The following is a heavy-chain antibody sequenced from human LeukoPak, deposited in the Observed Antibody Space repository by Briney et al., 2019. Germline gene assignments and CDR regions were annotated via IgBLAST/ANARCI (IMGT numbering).Heavy chain of an antibody. Sequence: GGSLRLSCVASGFRFSSYAMTWVRQAPGKGLEWVSGFSGSAGSTYYAGSVEGRFTISRDNSKNTLYLDMNSLRAEDTAVYFCAKVYATGWSYFDYWGQGTLVTVSS. CDR1: GFRFSSYA. D-gene: IGHD6-19*01. J-gene: IGHJ4*02. V-gene: IGHV3-23*01. CDR3: AKVYATGWSYFDY. CDR2: FSGSAGST.